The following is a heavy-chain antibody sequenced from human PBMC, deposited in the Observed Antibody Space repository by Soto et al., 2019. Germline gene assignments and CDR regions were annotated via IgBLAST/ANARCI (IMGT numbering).Heavy chain of an antibody. J-gene: IGHJ4*02. D-gene: IGHD1-26*01. CDR2: ISDSGGTS. CDR3: AKRPRALLTFDY. Sequence: EVQLVDSGGGLVQPGGPLRLSCAASGFIFSNYVMSWVGQAPGKGLEWVSSISDSGGTSYYADSVKGRFTISRDNSQNTLYLQMNSLRAEDTAIYYCAKRPRALLTFDYWGQGTLVTVSS. CDR1: GFIFSNYV. V-gene: IGHV3-23*04.